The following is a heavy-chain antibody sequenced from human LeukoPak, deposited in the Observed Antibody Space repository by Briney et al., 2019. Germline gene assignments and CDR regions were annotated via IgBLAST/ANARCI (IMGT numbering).Heavy chain of an antibody. V-gene: IGHV5-51*01. Sequence: GESLKISCKASGYSFTSHWIGWVRQMPGKGLEYMGIIYPGDSDTKYSPSFQGQVTISADTSISTAYLQWSSLKASDTAMYYCARRSGTYVDYWGQGTLVTVSS. CDR2: IYPGDSDT. D-gene: IGHD1-26*01. CDR3: ARRSGTYVDY. J-gene: IGHJ4*02. CDR1: GYSFTSHW.